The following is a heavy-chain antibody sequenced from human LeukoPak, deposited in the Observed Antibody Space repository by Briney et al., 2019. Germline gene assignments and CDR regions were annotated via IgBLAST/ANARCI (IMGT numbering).Heavy chain of an antibody. D-gene: IGHD2-15*01. CDR2: IYHSGST. CDR1: GGSISSGGYY. Sequence: PSQTLSLTCTVSGGSISSGGYYWSWIRQPPGKGLEWIGYIYHSGSTYYNPSLKSRVTISVDRSKNQFSLKLSSVTAADMAVYYCARAKRILGNAFDIWGQGTMVTVSS. CDR3: ARAKRILGNAFDI. J-gene: IGHJ3*02. V-gene: IGHV4-30-2*01.